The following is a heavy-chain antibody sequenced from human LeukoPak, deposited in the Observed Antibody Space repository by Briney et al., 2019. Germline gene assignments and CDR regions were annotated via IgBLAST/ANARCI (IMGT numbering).Heavy chain of an antibody. CDR3: ARSWCGGNYGNFDY. Sequence: SETLSLTCSVSGGFVSSGNYYWSWIRQPPGKGLEWVGCIFYTGTTSYNPSLKSRVTISADTSKKQFSLSLTSVTAADTAVYYCARSWCGGNYGNFDYWGQGRVVTVSS. CDR1: GGFVSSGNYY. CDR2: IFYTGTT. D-gene: IGHD4-23*01. V-gene: IGHV4-61*01. J-gene: IGHJ4*02.